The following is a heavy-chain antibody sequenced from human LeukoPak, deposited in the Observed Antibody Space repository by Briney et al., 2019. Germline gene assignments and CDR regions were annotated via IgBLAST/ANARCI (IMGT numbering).Heavy chain of an antibody. V-gene: IGHV1-2*02. CDR3: ARGRRILGGPENAGDFFDF. CDR2: INPNSGAT. J-gene: IGHJ4*01. CDR1: GYTLTDYY. D-gene: IGHD3-16*01. Sequence: GASVKVSCKASGYTLTDYYLHWVRQAPGQGLKWMGWINPNSGATHYAQSFQARVTMTRDTSIASSYMELTDLESDDTAVYYCARGRRILGGPENAGDFFDFWGQGSLVAVSS.